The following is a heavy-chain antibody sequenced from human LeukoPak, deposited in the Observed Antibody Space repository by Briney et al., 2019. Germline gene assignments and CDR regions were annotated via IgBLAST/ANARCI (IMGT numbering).Heavy chain of an antibody. CDR1: GYTFTGYY. Sequence: ASVKVSCKASGYTFTGYYMHWVRQAPGQGLEWMGWINPNSGGTNYAQKFQGRVTMTRDTSINTVYMELSSLTSEDTAVYYCARDLYGSGSSGFDPWGQGILVTVSS. J-gene: IGHJ5*02. D-gene: IGHD3-10*01. V-gene: IGHV1-2*02. CDR2: INPNSGGT. CDR3: ARDLYGSGSSGFDP.